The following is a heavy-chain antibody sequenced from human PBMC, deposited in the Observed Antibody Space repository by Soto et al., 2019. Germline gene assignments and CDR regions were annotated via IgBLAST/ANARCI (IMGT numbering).Heavy chain of an antibody. J-gene: IGHJ4*02. CDR1: GFTFSSYA. CDR2: ISGSGGST. D-gene: IGHD3-10*01. CDR3: AKRSMVRGVIIRDY. V-gene: IGHV3-23*01. Sequence: GGSLRLSCAASGFTFSSYAMSWVRQAPGKGLEWVSAISGSGGSTYYADSVKGRFTISRDNSKNTLYLQMNSLRAEDTAVYYCAKRSMVRGVIIRDYWGQGTLVTVSS.